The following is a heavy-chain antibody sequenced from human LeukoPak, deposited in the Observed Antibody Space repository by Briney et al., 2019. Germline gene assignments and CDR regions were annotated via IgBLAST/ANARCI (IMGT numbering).Heavy chain of an antibody. V-gene: IGHV3-53*01. Sequence: PGGSLRLSCAASGFIFNNYAMNWVRQAPGKGLEWVSVIYSGGSTYYADSVKGRFTISRDNSKNTLYLQMNSLRAEDTAVYYCARDLFDSSSWYAFDYWGQGTLVTVSS. CDR2: IYSGGST. D-gene: IGHD6-13*01. CDR3: ARDLFDSSSWYAFDY. CDR1: GFIFNNYA. J-gene: IGHJ4*02.